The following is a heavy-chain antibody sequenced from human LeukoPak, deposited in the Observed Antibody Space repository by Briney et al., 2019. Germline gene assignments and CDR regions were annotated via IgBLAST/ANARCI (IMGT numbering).Heavy chain of an antibody. J-gene: IGHJ4*02. CDR3: AREVDTAMDTFDY. CDR1: GFTFTRYG. CDR2: ISYDGSNK. V-gene: IGHV3-30*19. D-gene: IGHD5-18*01. Sequence: GGSLRLSCAASGFTFTRYGMHWVRQAPGKGLEWVAVISYDGSNKYYADSVKGRFTISRDNSKNTLYLQMNSLRAEDTAVYYCAREVDTAMDTFDYWGQGTLVTVSS.